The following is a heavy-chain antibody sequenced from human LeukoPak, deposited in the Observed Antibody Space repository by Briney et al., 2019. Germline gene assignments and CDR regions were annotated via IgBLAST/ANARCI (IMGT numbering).Heavy chain of an antibody. V-gene: IGHV4-59*01. CDR1: GGSISSYY. D-gene: IGHD3-22*01. Sequence: PSETLSLTCTVSGGSISSYYWSWIRQPPGKGLEWIGYIYYSGSTNYNPSLKSRVTISVDTSKNQFSLKLSSVTAADTAVYYCARGGNYYDSSGYYFGYMDVWGKGTTVTVSS. CDR3: ARGGNYYDSSGYYFGYMDV. J-gene: IGHJ6*03. CDR2: IYYSGST.